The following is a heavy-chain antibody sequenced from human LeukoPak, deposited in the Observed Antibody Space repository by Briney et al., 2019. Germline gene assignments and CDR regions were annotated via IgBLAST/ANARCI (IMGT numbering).Heavy chain of an antibody. CDR3: AREAGYNNTWLVNGH. J-gene: IGHJ4*02. V-gene: IGHV1-2*06. Sequence: ASVKVSCKASGYTFTAYYMHWVRQAPGQGLEWVGRINPNSGGTHYAQKFQGRVTLTRDTSSTTAYMELRSLRSDDTAVYYCAREAGYNNTWLVNGHWGQGTLVTVSS. CDR2: INPNSGGT. CDR1: GYTFTAYY. D-gene: IGHD6-13*01.